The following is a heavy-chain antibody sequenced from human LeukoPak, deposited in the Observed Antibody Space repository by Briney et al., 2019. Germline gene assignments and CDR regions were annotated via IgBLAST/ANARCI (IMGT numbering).Heavy chain of an antibody. D-gene: IGHD2-2*01. V-gene: IGHV4-39*07. CDR3: ARERIVVVPAAKVSNAFDI. Sequence: SETLSLTCTVSVGSISSSSYYWGWIRQPPGKGLEWIGSIYYSGSTYYNPSLKSRVTISVDTSKNQFSLKLSSVTAADTAVYYCARERIVVVPAAKVSNAFDIWGKGTTVTVSS. J-gene: IGHJ3*02. CDR1: VGSISSSSYY. CDR2: IYYSGST.